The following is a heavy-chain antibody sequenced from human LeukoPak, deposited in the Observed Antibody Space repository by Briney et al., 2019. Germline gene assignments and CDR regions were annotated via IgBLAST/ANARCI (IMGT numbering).Heavy chain of an antibody. CDR3: AKDHTVYGSGSYLDF. V-gene: IGHV3-23*01. CDR1: GFTFSNYA. D-gene: IGHD3-10*01. J-gene: IGHJ4*02. Sequence: GGSLRLSCAASGFTFSNYAMRWVSQAPGKGLEWVSHISGGGSSTHYADSVKGRFTISRDNSKNTLYLQMNSLRAEDTAVYYCAKDHTVYGSGSYLDFWGQGTLVTVSS. CDR2: ISGGGSST.